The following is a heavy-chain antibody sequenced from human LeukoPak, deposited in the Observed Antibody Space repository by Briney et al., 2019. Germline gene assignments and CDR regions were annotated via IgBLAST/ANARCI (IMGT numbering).Heavy chain of an antibody. CDR1: XXXXXXXA. CDR2: ISYDGSNK. J-gene: IGHJ4*02. V-gene: IGHV3-30-3*01. CDR3: ARGRSTDSYDSRLH. Sequence: XLRLSCAXXXXXXXXXAMXXXRQAPXXXLXXXXXISYDGSNKYYADSVKGRFTISRDNSKNTLFLQMNNLRAEDTAVYYCARGRSTDSYDSRLHWGQGTLVTVAS. D-gene: IGHD3-22*01.